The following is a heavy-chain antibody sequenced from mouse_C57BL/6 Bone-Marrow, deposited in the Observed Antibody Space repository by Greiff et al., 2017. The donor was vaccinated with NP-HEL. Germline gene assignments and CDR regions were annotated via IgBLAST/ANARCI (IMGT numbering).Heavy chain of an antibody. V-gene: IGHV1-69*01. CDR1: GYTFTSYW. Sequence: QVQLQQPGAELVMPGASVKLSCKASGYTFTSYWMHWVKQRPGQGLEWIGEIDPSDSYTNYNQKFKGKSTLTVDKSSSTAYMQLSSLTSDDSAVYYCAREGVSIYDGYSWFAYWGQGTLVTVSA. CDR2: IDPSDSYT. D-gene: IGHD2-3*01. CDR3: AREGVSIYDGYSWFAY. J-gene: IGHJ3*01.